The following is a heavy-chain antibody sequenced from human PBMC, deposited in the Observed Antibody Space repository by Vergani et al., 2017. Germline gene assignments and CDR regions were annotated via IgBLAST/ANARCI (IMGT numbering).Heavy chain of an antibody. CDR2: ITAIGSA. V-gene: IGHV4-34*02. CDR3: ARFRGPDIVGTAFDH. Sequence: QVHLQQRGAGVLKPSETLSLTCGGIGGSLSGYFWSWIRQSPGRGLEWIGEITAIGSAKYSPSATSRVTISVDTSRGEFTLTVTSVTAADTAVYFCARFRGPDIVGTAFDHWAQGTLVTVSS. CDR1: GGSLSGYF. D-gene: IGHD5-12*01. J-gene: IGHJ4*02.